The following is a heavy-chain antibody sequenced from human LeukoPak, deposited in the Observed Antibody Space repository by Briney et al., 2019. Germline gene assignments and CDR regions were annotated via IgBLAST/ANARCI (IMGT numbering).Heavy chain of an antibody. V-gene: IGHV4-59*01. J-gene: IGHJ4*02. CDR3: ARGAAATY. D-gene: IGHD6-13*01. CDR1: GGSISGKY. CDR2: IYYSGTT. Sequence: PSETLSLTCTVSGGSISGKYWSWIRQTPGKGLEWVGYIYYSGTTKYNPSLKSRVTISVDTSKNQFSLKVRSVTTADTAVYYCARGAAATYWGQGTLVTVSS.